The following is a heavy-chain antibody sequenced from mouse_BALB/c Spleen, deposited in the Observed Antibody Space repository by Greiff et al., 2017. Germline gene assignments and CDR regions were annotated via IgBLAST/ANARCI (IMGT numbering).Heavy chain of an antibody. J-gene: IGHJ4*01. V-gene: IGHV2-6-7*01. Sequence: VKLMESGPGLVAPSQSLSITCTVSGFSLTGYGVNWVRQPPGKGLEWLGMIWGDGSTDYNSALKSRLSISKDNSKSQVFLKMNSLQTDDTARYYCARERVYGNYVGAMDYWGQGTSVTVSS. CDR1: GFSLTGYG. D-gene: IGHD2-1*01. CDR2: IWGDGST. CDR3: ARERVYGNYVGAMDY.